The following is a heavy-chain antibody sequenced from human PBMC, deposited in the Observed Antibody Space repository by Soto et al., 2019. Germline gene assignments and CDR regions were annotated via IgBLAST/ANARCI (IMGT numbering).Heavy chain of an antibody. Sequence: VGSLRLSCAASGFTFSSYAMSWVRQAPGKGLEWVSAISGSGGSTYYADSVKGRFTISRDNSKNTLYLQMNSLRAEDTAVYYCAKDLWFGELSQYYYYYGMDVWGQGTTVTVSS. CDR1: GFTFSSYA. CDR3: AKDLWFGELSQYYYYYGMDV. CDR2: ISGSGGST. D-gene: IGHD3-10*01. V-gene: IGHV3-23*01. J-gene: IGHJ6*02.